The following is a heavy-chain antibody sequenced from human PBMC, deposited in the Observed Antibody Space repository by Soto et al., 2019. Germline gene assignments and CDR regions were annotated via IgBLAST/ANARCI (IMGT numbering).Heavy chain of an antibody. CDR3: ARHFYDFWSGYYSGANWFDP. J-gene: IGHJ5*02. V-gene: IGHV4-59*08. D-gene: IGHD3-3*01. CDR1: GGSISSYY. CDR2: IYYSGST. Sequence: PSETLSLTCTVSGGSISSYYWSWIRQPPGKGLEWIGYIYYSGSTNYNPSLKSRVTISVDTSKNQSSLKLSSVTAADTAVYYCARHFYDFWSGYYSGANWFDPWGQGTLVTVSS.